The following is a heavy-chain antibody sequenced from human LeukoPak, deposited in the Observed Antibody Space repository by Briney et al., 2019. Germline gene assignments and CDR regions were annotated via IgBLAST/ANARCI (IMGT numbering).Heavy chain of an antibody. D-gene: IGHD5-12*01. V-gene: IGHV3-9*01. J-gene: IGHJ4*02. CDR2: ISWNSGSI. Sequence: GGSLRLSCAASGFTFDDYAMHWVRQAPGKGLEWVSGISWNSGSIGYADSVKGRFTISRDNAKNSLYLQMNSLRAEDTALYYCAKDPRGNSGYDSSFDYWGQGTLVTVSS. CDR3: AKDPRGNSGYDSSFDY. CDR1: GFTFDDYA.